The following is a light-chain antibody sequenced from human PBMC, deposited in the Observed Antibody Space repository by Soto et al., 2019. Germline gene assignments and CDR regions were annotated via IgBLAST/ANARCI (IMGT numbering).Light chain of an antibody. V-gene: IGLV2-14*01. CDR1: SSDVGGFEY. CDR3: ISYTSDDVRYV. CDR2: EVS. J-gene: IGLJ1*01. Sequence: QAVLSQPASVSGSPGQSITISCTWTSSDVGGFEYVSWYQHQPGKAPKLIVSEVSHRPSGVSNRFSGSKSGNTASLTISGLQSEDEADYYCISYTSDDVRYVFGTGTKVTVL.